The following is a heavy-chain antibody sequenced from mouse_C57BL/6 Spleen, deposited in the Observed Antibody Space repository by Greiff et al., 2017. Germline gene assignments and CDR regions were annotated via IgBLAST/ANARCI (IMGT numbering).Heavy chain of an antibody. CDR1: GFSLNSYG. D-gene: IGHD1-1*01. V-gene: IGHV2-5*01. CDR3: ATSFYGSSPYYSMDY. Sequence: VQLQQSGPGLVQPSQSLSITCTVSGFSLNSYGVHWVRQSPGKGLEWLGVIWRGGSTDYNAAFMSRLSITKDNSKRQVFFKMNSLQADDTAIYYCATSFYGSSPYYSMDYWGQGTSVTVSS. CDR2: IWRGGST. J-gene: IGHJ4*01.